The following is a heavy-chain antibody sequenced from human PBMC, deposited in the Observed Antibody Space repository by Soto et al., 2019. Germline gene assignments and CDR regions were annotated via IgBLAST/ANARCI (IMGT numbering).Heavy chain of an antibody. Sequence: SVKVSSKASGGTFSSYAISWVRQAPGQGLEWMGGIIPIFGTANYAQKFQGRVTITADESTSTAYMELSSLRSEDTAVYYCARARWRDIVVVPAARYYYYYGMDVWGQGTTVTVSS. J-gene: IGHJ6*02. CDR2: IIPIFGTA. CDR3: ARARWRDIVVVPAARYYYYYGMDV. D-gene: IGHD2-2*01. V-gene: IGHV1-69*13. CDR1: GGTFSSYA.